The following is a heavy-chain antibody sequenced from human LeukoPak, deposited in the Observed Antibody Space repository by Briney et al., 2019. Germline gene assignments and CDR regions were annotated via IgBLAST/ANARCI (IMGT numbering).Heavy chain of an antibody. Sequence: GASVKVSCKASGYTFTGYYMHWVRQALGQGLEWMGWINPNSGGTNYAQKFQGRVTMTRDTSISTAYMELSRLRSDDTAVYYCARGEACSSTSCYYWFDPWGQGTLVTVSS. CDR2: INPNSGGT. V-gene: IGHV1-2*02. J-gene: IGHJ5*02. CDR1: GYTFTGYY. D-gene: IGHD2-2*01. CDR3: ARGEACSSTSCYYWFDP.